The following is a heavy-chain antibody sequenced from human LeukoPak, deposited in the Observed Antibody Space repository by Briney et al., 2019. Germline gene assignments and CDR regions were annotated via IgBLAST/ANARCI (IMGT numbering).Heavy chain of an antibody. CDR2: IYSGGST. CDR3: ARDEGGPYSIDY. CDR1: GFTVSSNY. D-gene: IGHD2-15*01. V-gene: IGHV3-66*01. J-gene: IGHJ4*02. Sequence: GGSLRLSCAASGFTVSSNYMSWVRQAPGKGLEWVSVIYSGGSTYYADSVKGRFTISRDNSKNTLYLQMNSLRAEDTAVYYCARDEGGPYSIDYWGQGTLVTVSS.